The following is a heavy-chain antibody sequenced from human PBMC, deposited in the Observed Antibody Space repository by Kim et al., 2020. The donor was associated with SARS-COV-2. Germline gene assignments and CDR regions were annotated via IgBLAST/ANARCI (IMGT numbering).Heavy chain of an antibody. CDR3: AREEADSSGWSD. CDR1: GFTFRNYW. CDR2: IREDGGVK. V-gene: IGHV3-7*03. J-gene: IGHJ4*02. D-gene: IGHD6-19*01. Sequence: GGSLRLSCVASGFTFRNYWMTWVRQAPGKGLEWVANIREDGGVKQYMDSVKGRFTISRDNARNSLYLEVTSQRVHDTAVYYCAREEADSSGWSDWGQGTLVTVS.